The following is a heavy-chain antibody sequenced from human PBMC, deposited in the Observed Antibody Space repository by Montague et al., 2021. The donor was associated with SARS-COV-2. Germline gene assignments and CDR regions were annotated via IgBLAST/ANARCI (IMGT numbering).Heavy chain of an antibody. D-gene: IGHD5-12*01. CDR3: ARDGADYSFGCYHEMDV. Sequence: SETLSLTCTVSGASVRTYYWRWIRQSAGKKLEWMGRLYTSGSTYYNPSFKSRGTMSLDTSKKLFSLNLRSMTAADTAVAYCARDGADYSFGCYHEMDVWGQGITVTVSS. J-gene: IGHJ6*02. CDR2: LYTSGST. CDR1: GASVRTYY. V-gene: IGHV4-4*07.